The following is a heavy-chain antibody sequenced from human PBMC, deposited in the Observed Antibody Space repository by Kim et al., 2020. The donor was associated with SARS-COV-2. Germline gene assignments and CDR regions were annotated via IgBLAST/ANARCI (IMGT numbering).Heavy chain of an antibody. V-gene: IGHV4-39*01. Sequence: SETLSHTCTVSGGSISSSSYYWGWIRQPPGKGLEWIGSIYYSGSTYYNPSLKSRVTISVDTSKNQFSLKLSSVTAADTAVYYCARPRYGDYGTTYFDYWGQGTLVTVSS. J-gene: IGHJ4*02. CDR1: GGSISSSSYY. CDR3: ARPRYGDYGTTYFDY. CDR2: IYYSGST. D-gene: IGHD4-17*01.